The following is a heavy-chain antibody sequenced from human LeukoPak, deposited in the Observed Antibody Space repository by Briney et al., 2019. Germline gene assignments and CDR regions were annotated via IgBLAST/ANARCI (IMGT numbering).Heavy chain of an antibody. J-gene: IGHJ5*02. V-gene: IGHV3-43D*03. CDR3: TTDRMIYATYWAVSWFDP. CDR1: GFTFDDYA. Sequence: GGSLRLSCAASGFTFDDYAMHWVRQAPGKGLEWVSLISWDGGSTYYADSVKGRFTISRDNSKNSLYLQMNSLKAEDTAVYYCTTDRMIYATYWAVSWFDPWGQGTLVTVS. CDR2: ISWDGGST. D-gene: IGHD2-21*01.